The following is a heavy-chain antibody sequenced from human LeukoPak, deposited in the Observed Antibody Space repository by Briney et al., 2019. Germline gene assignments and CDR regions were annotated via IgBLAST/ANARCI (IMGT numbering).Heavy chain of an antibody. CDR2: IYTSGST. Sequence: SETLSLTCTVSGGSISSGSYYWSWIRQPAGKGLEWIGRIYTSGSTNYNPSLKSRVTISVDTSKNQFSLKLSSVTAADTAVYYCARRGSGSYYATGFDPWGQGTLVTVSS. D-gene: IGHD3-10*01. CDR1: GGSISSGSYY. V-gene: IGHV4-61*02. CDR3: ARRGSGSYYATGFDP. J-gene: IGHJ5*02.